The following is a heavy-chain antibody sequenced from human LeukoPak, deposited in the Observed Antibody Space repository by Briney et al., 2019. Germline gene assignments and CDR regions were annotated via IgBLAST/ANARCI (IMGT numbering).Heavy chain of an antibody. CDR2: ISGSGDTT. CDR1: GFTFSSYA. D-gene: IGHD1-26*01. CDR3: AKSRGESRGASNY. V-gene: IGHV3-23*01. J-gene: IGHJ4*02. Sequence: PGGSLRLSCAASGFTFSSYAMNWVRQAPGKGLGWVSFISGSGDTTYYADSVKGRFTISRDNSKNTLYLQMNSLRAEDTAVYYCAKSRGESRGASNYWGQGTLVTVSS.